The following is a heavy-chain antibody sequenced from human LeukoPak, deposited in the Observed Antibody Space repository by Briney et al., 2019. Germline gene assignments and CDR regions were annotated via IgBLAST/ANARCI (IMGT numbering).Heavy chain of an antibody. D-gene: IGHD3-9*01. J-gene: IGHJ3*02. V-gene: IGHV3-74*01. CDR2: ISSDGSST. CDR3: AKVRYFGPSAFDI. Sequence: PGGSLRLSCAASGFTLSSYWMHWVRQAPGKGLVWVSRISSDGSSTSYADSVKGRFTISRDNAKNTVYLQMNSLRAEDTAVYYCAKVRYFGPSAFDIWGQGTTVTVS. CDR1: GFTLSSYW.